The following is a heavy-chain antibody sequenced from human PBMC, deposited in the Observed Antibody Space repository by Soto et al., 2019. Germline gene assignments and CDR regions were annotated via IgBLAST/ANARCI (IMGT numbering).Heavy chain of an antibody. J-gene: IGHJ6*02. CDR1: GFTFSSYS. CDR2: ISSSSSYI. V-gene: IGHV3-21*01. CDR3: ARDHQFYGMDV. Sequence: GGSLRLSCAASGFTFSSYSMNWVRQAPGKGLEWVSSISSSSSYIYYADSVKGRFTISRDNAKNSLYLQMNSLRAEDTAVYYCARDHQFYGMDVWGQGTTVTVSS.